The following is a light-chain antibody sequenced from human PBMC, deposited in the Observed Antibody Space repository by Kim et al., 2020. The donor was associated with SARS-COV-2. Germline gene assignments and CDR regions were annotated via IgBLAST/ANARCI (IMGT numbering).Light chain of an antibody. CDR2: GKN. CDR1: SLRSYY. V-gene: IGLV3-19*01. Sequence: SSELTQDPAVSVALGQTVRITCQGDSLRSYYANWYQQKPGQAPVLVIYGKNNRPSGIPDRFSGSSSGNTASLTITGAQVEDEADYYCNSRDSSGNHVVFG. CDR3: NSRDSSGNHVV. J-gene: IGLJ2*01.